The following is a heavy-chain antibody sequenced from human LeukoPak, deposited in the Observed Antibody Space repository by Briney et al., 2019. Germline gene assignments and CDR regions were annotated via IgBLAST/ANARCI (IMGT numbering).Heavy chain of an antibody. J-gene: IGHJ4*02. D-gene: IGHD3-10*01. CDR2: FDPEDGET. CDR1: GYTLTELS. Sequence: ASVKVSCKVSGYTLTELSMHWVRQAPGKGLEWMGAFDPEDGETIYAQKFQGRVTMTEDTSTDTAYMELSSLRSEDTAVYYCATTPMVRGVIILPFDYWGQGTLVTVSS. CDR3: ATTPMVRGVIILPFDY. V-gene: IGHV1-24*01.